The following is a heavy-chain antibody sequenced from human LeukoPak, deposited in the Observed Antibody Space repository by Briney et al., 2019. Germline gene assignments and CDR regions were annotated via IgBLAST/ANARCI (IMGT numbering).Heavy chain of an antibody. CDR3: AREYDSSGYYMGYFDY. CDR2: ISAYNGNT. CDR1: GYTFNTYG. J-gene: IGHJ4*02. D-gene: IGHD3-22*01. V-gene: IGHV1-18*01. Sequence: ASVKVSCKASGYTFNTYGITWVRQAPGQGLEWMGWISAYNGNTNYAQKLQGRVTMTTDTSTSTAYMELRSLRSDDTAVYYCAREYDSSGYYMGYFDYWGQGTLVTVSS.